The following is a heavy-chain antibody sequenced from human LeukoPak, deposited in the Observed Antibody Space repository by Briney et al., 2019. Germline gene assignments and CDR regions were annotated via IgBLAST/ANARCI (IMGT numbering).Heavy chain of an antibody. CDR2: ISSNGGST. D-gene: IGHD4-11*01. CDR3: ARPQRHDYDAFDI. CDR1: GFTFSSYA. Sequence: PGGSLRLSCAASGFTFSSYAMHWVRQAPGKGLEYVSAISSNGGSTYYANSVKGRFTISRDNSKNTLYLQMGSLRAEDMAVYYCARPQRHDYDAFDIWGQGTMVTVSS. V-gene: IGHV3-64*01. J-gene: IGHJ3*02.